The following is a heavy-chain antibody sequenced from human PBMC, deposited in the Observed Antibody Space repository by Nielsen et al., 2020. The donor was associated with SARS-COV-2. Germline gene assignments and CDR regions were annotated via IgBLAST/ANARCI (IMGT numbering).Heavy chain of an antibody. V-gene: IGHV3-30*03. CDR1: GFRFSFYG. CDR3: ATAIHGSGTSTYFFYYYMDV. J-gene: IGHJ6*03. CDR2: ISDDGNTK. D-gene: IGHD3-10*01. Sequence: GESLKISCAASGFRFSFYGMHWVRQAPGKGLEWVAVISDDGNTKNYADSVTGRFTISRDNSRNTMYLQMSSLRPEDTAVYYCATAIHGSGTSTYFFYYYMDVWGKGTTVTVSS.